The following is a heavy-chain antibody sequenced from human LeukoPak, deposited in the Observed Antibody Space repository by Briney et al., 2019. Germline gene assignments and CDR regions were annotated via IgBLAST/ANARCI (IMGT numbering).Heavy chain of an antibody. CDR2: VSPPGGGT. V-gene: IGHV3-23*01. CDR1: GFSFSYHG. J-gene: IGHJ6*03. Sequence: GGSLRLSCVASGFSFSYHGMNWVRLAPGKGLEWVSGVSPPGGGTYYADSVKGRFTISRDDSRNTLSLQMNSLRAEDTAVYYCARDRYCSGGSCYPPYYYMDVWGKGTTVTISS. D-gene: IGHD2-15*01. CDR3: ARDRYCSGGSCYPPYYYMDV.